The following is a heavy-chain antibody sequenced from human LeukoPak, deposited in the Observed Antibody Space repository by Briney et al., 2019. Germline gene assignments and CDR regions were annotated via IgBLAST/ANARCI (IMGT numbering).Heavy chain of an antibody. Sequence: ASVRVSCKASGYTFTSYDINWVRQATGQGLEWMGWMNPNSGNTGYAQKFQGRVTITRNTSISTAYMELSSLRSEDTAVYYCARGVNTYLWFGGDYMDVWGKGSTVTVSS. V-gene: IGHV1-8*03. CDR3: ARGVNTYLWFGGDYMDV. J-gene: IGHJ6*03. D-gene: IGHD3-16*01. CDR1: GYTFTSYD. CDR2: MNPNSGNT.